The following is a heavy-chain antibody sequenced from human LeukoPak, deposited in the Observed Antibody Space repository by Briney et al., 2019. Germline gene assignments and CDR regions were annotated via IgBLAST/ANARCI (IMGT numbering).Heavy chain of an antibody. Sequence: PGGSLRLSCAASGFTINTFTMNWVRQAPGKGLEWVSTIRGAEGGTYYADSVKGRFTISRDNFENTLYLQMNYLREEDTALYYCAKAISSGWSPFDYWGQGALVTVSS. CDR1: GFTINTFT. D-gene: IGHD6-19*01. CDR3: AKAISSGWSPFDY. J-gene: IGHJ4*02. CDR2: IRGAEGGT. V-gene: IGHV3-23*01.